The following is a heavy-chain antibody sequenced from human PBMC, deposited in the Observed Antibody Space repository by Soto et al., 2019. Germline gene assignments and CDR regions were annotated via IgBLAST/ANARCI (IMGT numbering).Heavy chain of an antibody. CDR2: ISTKSGGT. CDR1: GYTFTGYY. V-gene: IGHV1-2*02. D-gene: IGHD3-3*01. CDR3: AGGFLEWSFTQADYVMDV. J-gene: IGHJ6*02. Sequence: RASVKVSCKASGYTFTGYYIYWVRQAPGQGLEWMGWISTKSGGTNYAQKFQGRVTMTRDTSISTVYMDLSRLRSDDTAVYYCAGGFLEWSFTQADYVMDVWGQGTTVTVSS.